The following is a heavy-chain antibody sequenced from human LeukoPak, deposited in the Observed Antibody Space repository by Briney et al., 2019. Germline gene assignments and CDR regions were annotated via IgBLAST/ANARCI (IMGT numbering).Heavy chain of an antibody. V-gene: IGHV4-30-4*01. CDR2: IYYSGST. Sequence: PSETLSLTCAVSGGSISSGDYYWSWIRQPPGKGLEWIGYIYYSGSTYYNPSLKSRVTISVDTSKNQSSLKLSSVTAADTAVYYCARHACSSTSCYRDYYYYYMDVWGKGTTVTVSS. CDR1: GGSISSGDYY. J-gene: IGHJ6*03. CDR3: ARHACSSTSCYRDYYYYYMDV. D-gene: IGHD2-2*01.